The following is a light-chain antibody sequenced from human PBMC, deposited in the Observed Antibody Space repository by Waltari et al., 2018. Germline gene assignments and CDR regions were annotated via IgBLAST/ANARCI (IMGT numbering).Light chain of an antibody. CDR2: DAS. Sequence: EIVLTQSPGTLSLSPGERATLSCRASQSVGRSLAWYQQKPGQAPRLLIYDASRRATGVPDSFSGSGSGTDFSLTISRLEPEDFAVYYCQMYVRLPATFGQGTKVEIK. J-gene: IGKJ1*01. V-gene: IGKV3-20*01. CDR3: QMYVRLPAT. CDR1: QSVGRS.